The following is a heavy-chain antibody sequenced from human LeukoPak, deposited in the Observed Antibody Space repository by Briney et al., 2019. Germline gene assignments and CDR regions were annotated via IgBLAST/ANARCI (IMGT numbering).Heavy chain of an antibody. CDR2: ISSSSSYI. CDR3: GRDRRTMTTCDY. CDR1: GFTFSSYT. J-gene: IGHJ4*02. Sequence: GGSLRLSCAASGFTFSSYTMNWVRQAPGKGLEWVSSISSSSSYIYYADSVKGRFTISRDNAKNSLYLQMNSLRAEDTAVYYCGRDRRTMTTCDYWGQGSLVTVSS. D-gene: IGHD4-17*01. V-gene: IGHV3-21*01.